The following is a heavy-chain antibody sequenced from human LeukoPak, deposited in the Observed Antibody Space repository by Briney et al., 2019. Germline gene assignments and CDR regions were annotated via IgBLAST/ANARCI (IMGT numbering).Heavy chain of an antibody. CDR3: ASGKWELDAFDI. D-gene: IGHD1-26*01. CDR2: IYTSGST. Sequence: SETLSLTCTVSGGSISSYYWSWIRQPAGKGLEWIGRIYTSGSTNYNPSLKNRVTMSVDTSKNQFSLKLSSVTAADTAVYYCASGKWELDAFDIWGQGTMVTVSS. V-gene: IGHV4-4*07. J-gene: IGHJ3*02. CDR1: GGSISSYY.